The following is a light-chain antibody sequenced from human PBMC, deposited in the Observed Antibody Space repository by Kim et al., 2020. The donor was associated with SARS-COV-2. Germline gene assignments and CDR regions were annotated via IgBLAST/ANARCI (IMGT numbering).Light chain of an antibody. V-gene: IGKV3-11*01. CDR1: HSSGIS. CDR2: DAA. Sequence: PGEGATLSCRASHSSGISLAWYQQTRGQAPRLLIYDAAIRATGIPDKFSGSGSGTDFTLTISSLEPEDFGGYFCQQQSKWPHAPSLGGGAKVDSK. J-gene: IGKJ4*01. CDR3: QQQSKWPHAPS.